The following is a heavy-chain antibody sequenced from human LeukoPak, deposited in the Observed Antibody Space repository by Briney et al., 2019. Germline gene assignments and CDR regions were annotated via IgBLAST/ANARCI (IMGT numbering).Heavy chain of an antibody. V-gene: IGHV4-4*07. J-gene: IGHJ4*02. D-gene: IGHD6-13*01. CDR2: IYTSGST. CDR1: GGSISSYY. Sequence: SETLSLTCTVPGGSISSYYWSWIRQPAGKGLEWIGRIYTSGSTNYNPSLKSRVTMSEDTSKNQFSLKRSSVTGADPAVYYVASSGAAGTSDYWGQGTLVTVSS. CDR3: ASSGAAGTSDY.